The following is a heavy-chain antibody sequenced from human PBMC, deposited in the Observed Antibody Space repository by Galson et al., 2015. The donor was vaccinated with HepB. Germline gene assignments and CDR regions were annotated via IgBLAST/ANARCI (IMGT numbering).Heavy chain of an antibody. J-gene: IGHJ4*02. CDR1: GFTFGSFW. D-gene: IGHD1-26*01. V-gene: IGHV3-7*03. Sequence: SLRLSCAASGFTFGSFWMSWVRQAPGKGLECVASINPDESEKYYVDSVKGRFTISRDNAKNSLYLQMNSLRAEDTAVYYCARGGRTRFDYWGQGSLVTVSS. CDR3: ARGGRTRFDY. CDR2: INPDESEK.